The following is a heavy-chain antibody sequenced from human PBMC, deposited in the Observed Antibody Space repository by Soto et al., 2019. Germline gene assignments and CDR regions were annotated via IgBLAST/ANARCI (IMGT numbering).Heavy chain of an antibody. Sequence: QVQLQQWGAGLLKPSETLSLTCAVYGGSFSGYYWCWIRQPPGKGLEWIGEINHSGSTNYNPSLNSRVTLAVDTSKNQFSLELSSVTAADTAVYYCARSSVVVAAALKEDLGVFDYWGQGTLVTVSS. CDR1: GGSFSGYY. J-gene: IGHJ4*02. CDR3: ARSSVVVAAALKEDLGVFDY. D-gene: IGHD2-15*01. CDR2: INHSGST. V-gene: IGHV4-34*01.